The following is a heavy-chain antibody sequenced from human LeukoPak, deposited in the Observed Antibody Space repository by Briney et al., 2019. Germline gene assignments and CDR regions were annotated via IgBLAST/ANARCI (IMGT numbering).Heavy chain of an antibody. V-gene: IGHV4-34*01. J-gene: IGHJ6*02. CDR1: GGFFSGYY. Sequence: PSETLSLTCAVYGGFFSGYYWSWIRQPPGKGLEWIGEINHSGSTNYNPSLKSRVTISVDTSKNQFSLKLSSVTAADTAVYYCARVYSTTPDYYYYGMDVWGQGTTVTVSS. CDR2: INHSGST. D-gene: IGHD6-13*01. CDR3: ARVYSTTPDYYYYGMDV.